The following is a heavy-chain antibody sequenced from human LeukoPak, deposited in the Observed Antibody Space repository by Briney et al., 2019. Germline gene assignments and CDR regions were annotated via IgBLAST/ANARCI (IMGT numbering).Heavy chain of an antibody. CDR1: GGSFSGYY. CDR2: INHSGST. V-gene: IGHV4-34*01. Sequence: SETLSLTCAVYGGSFSGYYWSWIRQPPGKGLEWIGEINHSGSTNYNPSLKSRVTISVDTSKNQFSLKLSSVTAADTAVYYCARLNYYYDSSGYSPLDYWGQGTLVTVSS. CDR3: ARLNYYYDSSGYSPLDY. J-gene: IGHJ4*02. D-gene: IGHD3-22*01.